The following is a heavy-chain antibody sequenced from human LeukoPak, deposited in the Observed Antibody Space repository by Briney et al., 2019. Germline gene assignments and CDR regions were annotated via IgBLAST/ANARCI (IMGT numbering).Heavy chain of an antibody. CDR1: EFTLSDHF. CDR2: TRNKANSYTT. Sequence: GGSLRLSCAASEFTLSDHFMDWVRQARWKGLEWVGRTRNKANSYTTEYAASVKGRFTISREDSQNSLYLQMTSLKTDDTAVYYCASSVSALLGGKYLISNLGQGTLVTVSS. CDR3: ASSVSALLGGKYLISN. J-gene: IGHJ4*02. D-gene: IGHD1-26*01. V-gene: IGHV3-72*01.